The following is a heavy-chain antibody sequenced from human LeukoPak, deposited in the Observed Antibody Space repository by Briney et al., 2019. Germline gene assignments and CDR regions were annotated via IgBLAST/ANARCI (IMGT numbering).Heavy chain of an antibody. CDR3: ARNYYYDSSGTEGNYFDY. CDR2: INPNSGGT. V-gene: IGHV1-2*02. J-gene: IGHJ4*02. D-gene: IGHD3-22*01. Sequence: GASVKVSCKASGYTFTGYYMHWVRQAPGQGLEWMGWINPNSGGTNYAQKFQGRVTMTRDTSISTAYVELSRLRSDDTAVYYCARNYYYDSSGTEGNYFDYWGQGTLVTVSS. CDR1: GYTFTGYY.